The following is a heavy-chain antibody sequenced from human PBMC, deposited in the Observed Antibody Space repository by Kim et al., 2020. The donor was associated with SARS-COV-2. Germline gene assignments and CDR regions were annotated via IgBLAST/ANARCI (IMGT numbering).Heavy chain of an antibody. D-gene: IGHD1-26*01. CDR3: ARDRARIVAPILPIDY. CDR2: INTKTGNP. J-gene: IGHJ4*02. CDR1: GYSFTSYA. V-gene: IGHV7-4-1*02. Sequence: ASVKVSCKASGYSFTSYAMNLVRQAPGQGLEWMGWINTKTGNPKYAQGFTGRFVFSLDASVSTAYLQISSLEAEDTDVYFCARDRARIVAPILPIDYWGQGPLVTVSS.